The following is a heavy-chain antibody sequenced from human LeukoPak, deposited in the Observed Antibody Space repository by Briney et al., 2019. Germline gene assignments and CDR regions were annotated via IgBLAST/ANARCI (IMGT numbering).Heavy chain of an antibody. CDR1: GGTFSTYA. CDR2: IIPLFGTA. D-gene: IGHD1-26*01. V-gene: IGHV1-69*05. J-gene: IGHJ4*02. CDR3: ARVFARGGEISGSYYYY. Sequence: SVTVSCKASGGTFSTYAVNWVRQAPGQRLEWMGGIIPLFGTANYAQKFQGRVTITTDESTSTAYMELSSLRSEDTAIYYCARVFARGGEISGSYYYYWGQGTLVTVSS.